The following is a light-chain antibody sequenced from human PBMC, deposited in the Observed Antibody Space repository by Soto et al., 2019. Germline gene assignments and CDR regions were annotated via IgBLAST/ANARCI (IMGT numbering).Light chain of an antibody. J-gene: IGKJ2*01. CDR2: LGS. Sequence: DIVMTQSPLSLPVTPGEPASISCRSSQSLLYSSGYNYLDWYLQKPGQSPQLLIYLGSNRVSGVPDRISGSGSGTSFTLKISRVEAEDVGVYYCMQALQTPRTFGQGTKLEI. CDR1: QSLLYSSGYNY. V-gene: IGKV2-28*01. CDR3: MQALQTPRT.